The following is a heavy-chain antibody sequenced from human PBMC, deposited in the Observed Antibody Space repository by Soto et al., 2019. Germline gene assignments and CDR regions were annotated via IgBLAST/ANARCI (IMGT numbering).Heavy chain of an antibody. J-gene: IGHJ4*02. CDR3: ARDRVRGANYFDD. V-gene: IGHV3-7*01. CDR1: GFTFSNYW. D-gene: IGHD3-16*01. CDR2: IRQDGSER. Sequence: GGSLRLSCAVSGFTFSNYWMSWVRQAPGKGLEWVANIRQDGSERYYVDSVKGRFTISRDNAKNSLYLQMNSLRAEDTAAYYCARDRVRGANYFDDWGQGTLVTVSS.